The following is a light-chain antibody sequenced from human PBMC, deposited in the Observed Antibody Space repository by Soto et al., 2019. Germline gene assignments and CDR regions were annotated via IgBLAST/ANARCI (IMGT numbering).Light chain of an antibody. V-gene: IGKV3-15*01. CDR3: QQSYTTSLT. CDR1: QNIHTN. Sequence: EIVMTQSPATLSVSPGERATLSCRTGQNIHTNLAWYQQKPGQAPRLLFYGASTGATGLPARFSGSGSGTEFTLTISSLQPEDFATYYCQQSYTTSLTFGRGTKVDIK. CDR2: GAS. J-gene: IGKJ4*01.